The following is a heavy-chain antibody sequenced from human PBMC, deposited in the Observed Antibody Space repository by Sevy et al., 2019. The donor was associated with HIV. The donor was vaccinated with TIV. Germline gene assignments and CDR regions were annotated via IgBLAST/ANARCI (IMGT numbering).Heavy chain of an antibody. CDR3: ARDRRELSYDSSGYSDASDI. J-gene: IGHJ3*02. Sequence: GGSLRLSCGVSGFSFEYSMNWVRQAPGKGLEWVSSISSSSNYVYYADSLKGRFTVPRDNAKNSVYLQMNSLRAEDTAVYYCARDRRELSYDSSGYSDASDIWGQGTLVTVSS. CDR2: ISSSSNYV. D-gene: IGHD3-22*01. V-gene: IGHV3-21*01. CDR1: GFSFEYS.